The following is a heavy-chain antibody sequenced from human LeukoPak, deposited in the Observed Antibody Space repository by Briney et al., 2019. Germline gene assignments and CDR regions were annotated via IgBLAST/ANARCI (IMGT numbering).Heavy chain of an antibody. CDR2: IYYSGST. CDR3: ASQGRKNYDSSGYYYAS. V-gene: IGHV4-39*01. CDR1: GGSISSSSYY. J-gene: IGHJ4*02. D-gene: IGHD3-22*01. Sequence: SETLSLTCTLSGGSISSSSYYWGWIRQPPGKGLEWIGSIYYSGSTYYNPSLKSRVPISVDTSKNQFSLNLSSVTAADTAVYYCASQGRKNYDSSGYYYASWGQGTLVTVSS.